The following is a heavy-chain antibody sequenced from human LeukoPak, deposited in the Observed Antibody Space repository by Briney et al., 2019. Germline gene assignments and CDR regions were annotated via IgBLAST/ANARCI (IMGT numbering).Heavy chain of an antibody. V-gene: IGHV4-39*07. CDR1: GGSISSSSYY. J-gene: IGHJ5*02. CDR3: ARDRYSSSWYGDWFDP. CDR2: IYYSGST. Sequence: SETLSLTCTVSGGSISSSSYYWGWIRQPPGKGLEWIGSIYYSGSTYYNPSLKSRVTISVDTSKNQFSLKLSSVTAADTAVYYCARDRYSSSWYGDWFDPWGQGTLVTVSS. D-gene: IGHD6-13*01.